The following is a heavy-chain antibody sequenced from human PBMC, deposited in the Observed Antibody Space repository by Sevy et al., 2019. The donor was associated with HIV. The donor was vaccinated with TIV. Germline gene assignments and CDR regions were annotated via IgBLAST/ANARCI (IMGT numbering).Heavy chain of an antibody. D-gene: IGHD6-19*01. CDR1: GFTFSSYA. Sequence: GGSLRLSCAASGFTFSSYAMDWVRQAPGKGLEWVALISCDGNNKNYADSVKGRFTISRDNSKNTLYLQMNSLRAEDTAVYYCARDPGQEQWLVRGNWFDPWGQGTLVTVSS. CDR2: ISCDGNNK. CDR3: ARDPGQEQWLVRGNWFDP. V-gene: IGHV3-30*04. J-gene: IGHJ5*02.